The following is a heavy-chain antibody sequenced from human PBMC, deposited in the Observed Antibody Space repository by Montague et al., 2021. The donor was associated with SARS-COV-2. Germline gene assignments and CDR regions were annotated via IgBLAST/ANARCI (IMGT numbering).Heavy chain of an antibody. J-gene: IGHJ6*02. V-gene: IGHV4-59*13. CDR1: GGSISAYY. CDR2: MYNSRSA. Sequence: SETLSLTCTVSGGSISAYYWSWIRQPPGKGLEWIGYMYNSRSANYNPSLKSRVTITIDTSKSQFSLKLTSVTAADTAVYYCARDGRPTPRAELTIHHYHGMDVWGQGTTVTVSS. CDR3: ARDGRPTPRAELTIHHYHGMDV. D-gene: IGHD3-3*01.